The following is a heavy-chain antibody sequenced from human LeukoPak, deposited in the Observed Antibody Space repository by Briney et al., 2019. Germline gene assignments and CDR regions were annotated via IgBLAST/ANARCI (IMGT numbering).Heavy chain of an antibody. CDR1: GFTFSSYA. J-gene: IGHJ4*02. CDR3: AKDNLDYFDY. Sequence: GGSLRLSCAASGFTFSSYAMSWVRRAPGTGLEWVSAISGSGGSTYYADSVKGRFTISRDNSKNTLYLQMNSLRAEDTAVYYCAKDNLDYFDYWGQGTLVTVSS. V-gene: IGHV3-23*01. CDR2: ISGSGGST.